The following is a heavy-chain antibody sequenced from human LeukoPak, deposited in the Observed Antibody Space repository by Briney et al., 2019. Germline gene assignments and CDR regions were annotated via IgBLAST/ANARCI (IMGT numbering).Heavy chain of an antibody. V-gene: IGHV1-2*02. CDR2: IHPNNGDT. CDR3: ARDGPAQMVDLDY. Sequence: ASVKVSCKASGYTFSGTGWYLYWLRQAPGQGIECMGWIHPNNGDTAYAQKFEGRVAMTRDTSISTAYMELRRLRPDDTAVYFCARDGPAQMVDLDYWGQGTLVTVSS. J-gene: IGHJ4*02. D-gene: IGHD3-10*01. CDR1: GYTFSGTGWY.